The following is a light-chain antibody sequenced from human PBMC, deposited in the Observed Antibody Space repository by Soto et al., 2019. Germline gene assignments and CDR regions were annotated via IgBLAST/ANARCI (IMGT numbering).Light chain of an antibody. CDR3: QQYGNSPYT. J-gene: IGKJ2*01. Sequence: EIVLTQSPGTLSLSPGERATLSCRASQSVSSSYLAWYQQKPGQAPRLLIYGASSRATGIPDRFSGRGSGTDFALTISRLEPEDFAVFYCQQYGNSPYTFGQGTILEIK. CDR1: QSVSSSY. V-gene: IGKV3-20*01. CDR2: GAS.